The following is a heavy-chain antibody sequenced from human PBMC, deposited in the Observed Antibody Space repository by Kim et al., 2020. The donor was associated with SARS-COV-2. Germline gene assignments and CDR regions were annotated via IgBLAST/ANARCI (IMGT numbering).Heavy chain of an antibody. V-gene: IGHV3-11*04. Sequence: DSVQGRFTISRDNPENSLYLQMNSLRAEDTAVYYCAKEAYYYGSGSFDYWGQGTLVTVSS. CDR3: AKEAYYYGSGSFDY. J-gene: IGHJ4*02. D-gene: IGHD3-10*01.